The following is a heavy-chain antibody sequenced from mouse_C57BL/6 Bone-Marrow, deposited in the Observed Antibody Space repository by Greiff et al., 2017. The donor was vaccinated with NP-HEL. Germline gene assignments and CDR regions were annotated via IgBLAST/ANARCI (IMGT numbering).Heavy chain of an antibody. V-gene: IGHV5-15*04. Sequence: EVKVEESGGGLVQPGGSLKLSCAASGFTFSDYGMAWVRQPPRKGLEWVAFISNFAYSIYYADTVTGRFTISRENAKNTLYLEMSSLRSEDTAMYYCARLDGSSYFDYWGQGTTLTVSS. D-gene: IGHD1-1*01. J-gene: IGHJ2*01. CDR1: GFTFSDYG. CDR2: ISNFAYSI. CDR3: ARLDGSSYFDY.